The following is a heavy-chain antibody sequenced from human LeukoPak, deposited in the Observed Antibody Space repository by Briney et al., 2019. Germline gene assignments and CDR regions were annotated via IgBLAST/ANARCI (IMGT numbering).Heavy chain of an antibody. Sequence: SQTLSLTCAVSGGSISSGGYSWSWIRQPPGKGLEWIGYIYYSENTYYNPSLKSRVTISVDTSKNQFSLKLSSVTAADTAVYYCARAGSSSSDDWGQGTLVTVSS. CDR3: ARAGSSSSDD. J-gene: IGHJ4*02. CDR2: IYYSENT. D-gene: IGHD6-6*01. V-gene: IGHV4-30-2*05. CDR1: GGSISSGGYS.